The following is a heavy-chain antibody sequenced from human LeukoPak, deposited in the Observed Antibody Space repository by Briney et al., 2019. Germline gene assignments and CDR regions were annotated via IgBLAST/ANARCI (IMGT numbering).Heavy chain of an antibody. V-gene: IGHV3-7*02. CDR3: SRLRSGYYFDY. CDR2: IQQDGSVK. CDR1: GFTFSSYW. Sequence: GGSLRLSCAASGFTFSSYWMTWVRQAPGKGLEWVANIQQDGSVKDYVDSVKGRFTISRDNAKNSLYLEMNSLTDEDTAVYYCSRLRSGYYFDYWGQGILVTVSS. J-gene: IGHJ4*02. D-gene: IGHD3-22*01.